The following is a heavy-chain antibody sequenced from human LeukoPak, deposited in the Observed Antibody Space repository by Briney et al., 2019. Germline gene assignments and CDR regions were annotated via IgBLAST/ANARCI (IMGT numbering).Heavy chain of an antibody. V-gene: IGHV4-59*01. CDR1: GGSISSYY. CDR2: IYYSGST. D-gene: IGHD7-27*01. Sequence: SETLSLTCTVSGGSISSYYWSWIRQPPGKGLEWIGYIYYSGSTNYNPSLKSRVTISVDTSKNQFSLKLSSVTVADTAVYYCARDRTGERWFDPWGQGTLVTVSS. CDR3: ARDRTGERWFDP. J-gene: IGHJ5*02.